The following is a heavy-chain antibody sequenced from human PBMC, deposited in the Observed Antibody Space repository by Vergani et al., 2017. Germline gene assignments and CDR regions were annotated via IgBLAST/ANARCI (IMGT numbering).Heavy chain of an antibody. V-gene: IGHV4-34*01. D-gene: IGHD1-14*01. J-gene: IGHJ3*02. CDR3: ARNRGNAFDI. Sequence: QVQLQQWGAGLLKPSETLSLTSAVYGGSFSGYYWSWIRQPPGKGLEWIGEINHSGSTNYNPSLKSRVTISVDTSKNQFSLKLSSVTAADTAVYYCARNRGNAFDIWGQGTMVTVSS. CDR1: GGSFSGYY. CDR2: INHSGST.